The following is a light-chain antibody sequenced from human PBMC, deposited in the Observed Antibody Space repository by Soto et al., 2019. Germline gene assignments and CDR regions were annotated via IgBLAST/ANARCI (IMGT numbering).Light chain of an antibody. CDR2: DAS. CDR1: QSVTTY. CDR3: QQRSNWPPLIS. V-gene: IGKV3-11*01. Sequence: EIVLTQSPDTLALSAGEGATLSCRASQSVTTYLAWYQQKPGQAPRLLIYDASNRATGIPARFSGSGSGTDFTLTISSLEPEDFAVYYCQQRSNWPPLISFGQGTRLEIK. J-gene: IGKJ5*01.